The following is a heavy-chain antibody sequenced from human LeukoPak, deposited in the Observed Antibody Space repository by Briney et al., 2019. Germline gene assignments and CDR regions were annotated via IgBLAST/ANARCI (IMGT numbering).Heavy chain of an antibody. CDR1: GGSISSYY. D-gene: IGHD3-22*01. J-gene: IGHJ4*02. CDR3: ARSDYYDSSGYSLGY. V-gene: IGHV4-59*08. Sequence: SETLSLTCTVSGGSISSYYWSWIRQPPGKGLKWIGYIYYSGSTNYNPSLKSRVTISVDTSKNQFSLKLSSVTAADTAVYYCARSDYYDSSGYSLGYWGQGTLVTVSS. CDR2: IYYSGST.